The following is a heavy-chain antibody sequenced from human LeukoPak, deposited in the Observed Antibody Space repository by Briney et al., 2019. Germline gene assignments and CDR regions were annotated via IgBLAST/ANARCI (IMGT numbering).Heavy chain of an antibody. V-gene: IGHV3-53*01. CDR2: IYSGGST. J-gene: IGHJ6*02. D-gene: IGHD6-6*01. CDR1: GFTVSSNY. Sequence: PGGSLRLSCAASGFTVSSNYMSWVRRAPGKGLEWVSVIYSGGSTYYADSVKGRFTISRDNFKNTLYLQMNSLRAEDTAVYYCASTRSSSSFYYGMDVWGQGTTVTVSS. CDR3: ASTRSSSSFYYGMDV.